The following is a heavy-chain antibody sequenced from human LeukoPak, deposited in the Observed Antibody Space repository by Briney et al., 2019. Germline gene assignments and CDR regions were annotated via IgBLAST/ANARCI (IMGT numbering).Heavy chain of an antibody. V-gene: IGHV3-7*01. D-gene: IGHD4/OR15-4a*01. CDR3: ARDGADSGLYFDY. CDR1: GVTFSSHW. Sequence: PGGSLRLSCAASGVTFSSHWMSWVRQAPGKGLELVANINQDGSEKSYVDSVKGRFTISRDNAKNSLYLQMNSLRAEDTAFYYCARDGADSGLYFDYWGQGTLVTVSS. CDR2: INQDGSEK. J-gene: IGHJ4*02.